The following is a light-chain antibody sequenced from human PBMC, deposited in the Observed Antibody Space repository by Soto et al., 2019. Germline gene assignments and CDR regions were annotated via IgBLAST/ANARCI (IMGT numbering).Light chain of an antibody. CDR3: QQYYLYWT. CDR1: QTITGH. J-gene: IGKJ1*01. V-gene: IGKV1-5*03. Sequence: DLQMTQSPSTLSASVGDRVTITCRASQTITGHLAWYQQKPGKAPNLLIYEASSLESGVPSRFSGSGFDTEFTLTITSLQPDDFATYFCQQYYLYWTFGQGTKLEIK. CDR2: EAS.